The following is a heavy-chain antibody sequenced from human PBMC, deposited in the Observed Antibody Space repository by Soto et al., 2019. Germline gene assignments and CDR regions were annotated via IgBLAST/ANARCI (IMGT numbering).Heavy chain of an antibody. CDR1: GFTFSSYG. CDR3: ARDLVADTKEPFYDY. CDR2: IWYDGSNK. D-gene: IGHD6-19*01. Sequence: QVQLVESGGGVVQPGRSLRLSCAASGFTFSSYGMHWVRQAPGKGLEWVAVIWYDGSNKYYADSVKGRFTISRDNSKNTLYLQMNSLRAEDTAVYYCARDLVADTKEPFYDYWGQGTLVTVSS. J-gene: IGHJ4*02. V-gene: IGHV3-33*01.